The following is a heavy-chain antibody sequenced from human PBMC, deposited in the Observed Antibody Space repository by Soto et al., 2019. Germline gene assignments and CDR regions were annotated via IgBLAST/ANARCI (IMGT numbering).Heavy chain of an antibody. CDR3: ARVYCSGGGCYGIDY. D-gene: IGHD2-15*01. CDR2: VSSDGSDK. Sequence: GGSPRLSCAACGFPFRSYGMHGVRQAPGKGLEWVADVSSDGSDKHYADAVKGRFTISRDNSKNTLYLDMNGLRSEDTAVYYCARVYCSGGGCYGIDYWGQGTLVTVSS. CDR1: GFPFRSYG. V-gene: IGHV3-30*03. J-gene: IGHJ4*02.